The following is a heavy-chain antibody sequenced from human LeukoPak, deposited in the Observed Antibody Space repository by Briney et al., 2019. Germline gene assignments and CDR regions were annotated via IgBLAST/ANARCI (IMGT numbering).Heavy chain of an antibody. CDR2: ISYDGSNK. CDR1: GFSFSYYG. V-gene: IGHV3-30*03. Sequence: GGSLRFSCVVSGFSFSYYGMHWVSQAPGKGVEWVAVISYDGSNKYYADSVKGRFTISRDDAKNSLYLQMNSLRAEDTAVYFCVREDPRTGYWFFDLWGRGTLVTVSS. J-gene: IGHJ2*01. CDR3: VREDPRTGYWFFDL.